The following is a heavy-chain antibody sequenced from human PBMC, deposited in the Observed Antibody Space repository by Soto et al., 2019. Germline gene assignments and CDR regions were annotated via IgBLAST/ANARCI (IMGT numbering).Heavy chain of an antibody. CDR3: ARDVPTWNFDS. CDR1: GFSFSTYS. CDR2: IIGSSTYI. J-gene: IGHJ4*02. Sequence: EVQLVESGGGLVKPGGSLRLSCAASGFSFSTYSMNCVRQAPGKGLEWVSSIIGSSTYIFYADSVKGRFTISRDNAKNSLYLQMNSLRAEDTAVYYCARDVPTWNFDSWGQGTLVTVSS. V-gene: IGHV3-21*03. D-gene: IGHD1-1*01.